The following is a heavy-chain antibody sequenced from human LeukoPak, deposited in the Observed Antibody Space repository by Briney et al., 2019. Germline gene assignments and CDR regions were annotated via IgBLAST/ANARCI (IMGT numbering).Heavy chain of an antibody. Sequence: GGSLRLSCAASRFTVSSNYMSWVRQAPGKGLEWLAKINQEGGAKFLVDSMKDRFTVSRDNGKNSLYLQMNSLTAEDTAVYYCARYRDWHFDFWAQGTLVIVSS. CDR3: ARYRDWHFDF. D-gene: IGHD2-21*02. CDR2: INQEGGAK. CDR1: RFTVSSNY. V-gene: IGHV3-7*03. J-gene: IGHJ5*01.